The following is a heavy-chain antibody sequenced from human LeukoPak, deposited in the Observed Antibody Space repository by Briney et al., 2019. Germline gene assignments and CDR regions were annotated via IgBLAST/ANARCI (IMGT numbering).Heavy chain of an antibody. CDR1: GGSISSSSYY. CDR3: ARAVSTYYYDSSGYTRFDP. J-gene: IGHJ5*02. V-gene: IGHV4-39*07. D-gene: IGHD3-22*01. Sequence: PSETLSLTCTVSGGSISSSSYYWGWIRQPPGKGLEWIGSIYYSGSTYYNPSLKSRVTISVDRSKNQFSLKLSSVTAADTAVYYCARAVSTYYYDSSGYTRFDPWGQGTLVTVSS. CDR2: IYYSGST.